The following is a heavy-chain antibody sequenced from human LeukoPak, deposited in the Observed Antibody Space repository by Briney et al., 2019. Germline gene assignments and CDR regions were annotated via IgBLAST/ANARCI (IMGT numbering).Heavy chain of an antibody. D-gene: IGHD3-22*01. CDR1: GGSISSGGYY. Sequence: SETLSLTCTVSGGSISSGGYYWSWIRQHPGKGLEWIGYIYYSGSTYYNPSLKSRVTISVDTSKNQFSLKLSSVTAADTAVYYCACSADSSGYYNYYYGMDVWGQGTTVTVSS. CDR3: ACSADSSGYYNYYYGMDV. CDR2: IYYSGST. V-gene: IGHV4-31*03. J-gene: IGHJ6*02.